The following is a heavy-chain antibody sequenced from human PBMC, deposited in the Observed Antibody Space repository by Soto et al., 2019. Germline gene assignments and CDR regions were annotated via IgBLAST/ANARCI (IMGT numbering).Heavy chain of an antibody. CDR3: AADRKIVGTIGAFDF. V-gene: IGHV1-24*01. J-gene: IGHJ4*01. D-gene: IGHD1-26*01. CDR2: SAPEEGEP. CDR1: KNTPTALT. Sequence: GPVEVSRKGPKNTPTALTINWLRQAPGKGLEWMGRSAPEEGEPIYPQKFQGRVSVTEDPSTDTAYMELTSLRFEDTAVYFCAADRKIVGTIGAFDFWG.